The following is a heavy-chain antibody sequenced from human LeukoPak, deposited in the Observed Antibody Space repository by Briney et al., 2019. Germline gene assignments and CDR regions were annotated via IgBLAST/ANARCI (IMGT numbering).Heavy chain of an antibody. D-gene: IGHD6-19*01. V-gene: IGHV4-39*07. Sequence: PSETLSLTCTVSGGSISSSSYYWGWIRQPPGKGLEWIGSIYYSGSTYYNPSLKSRVTISVDTSKNQFSLKLSSVTAADTAVYYCASSSSGLDYWGQGTLVTVSS. CDR1: GGSISSSSYY. CDR3: ASSSSGLDY. J-gene: IGHJ4*02. CDR2: IYYSGST.